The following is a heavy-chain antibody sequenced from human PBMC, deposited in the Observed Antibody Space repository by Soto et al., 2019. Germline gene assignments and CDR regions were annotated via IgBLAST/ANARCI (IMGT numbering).Heavy chain of an antibody. J-gene: IGHJ4*02. CDR2: IYYSGST. D-gene: IGHD3-22*01. CDR3: ARRGGYYDWGDYFDY. CDR1: GGSISSSSYY. Sequence: SETLSLTCTVSGGSISSSSYYWGWIRQPPGKGLEWIGSIYYSGSTYYNPSLKSRVTISVDTSKNQFSLKLSSVTAADTAVYYCARRGGYYDWGDYFDYWGQGTLVTVSS. V-gene: IGHV4-39*01.